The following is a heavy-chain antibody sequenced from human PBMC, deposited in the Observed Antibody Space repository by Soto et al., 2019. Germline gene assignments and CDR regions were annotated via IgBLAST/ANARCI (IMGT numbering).Heavy chain of an antibody. D-gene: IGHD3-22*01. CDR2: ISYDGSNK. Sequence: GGSLRLSCAASGFTFSSYAMHWVRQAPGKGLEWVAVISYDGSNKYYADSVKGRFTISRDNSKNTLYLQMNSLRAEDTAVYYCATHDSSGYYQSSTTLYYFDYWGQGTLVTLSS. CDR3: ATHDSSGYYQSSTTLYYFDY. J-gene: IGHJ4*02. V-gene: IGHV3-30-3*01. CDR1: GFTFSSYA.